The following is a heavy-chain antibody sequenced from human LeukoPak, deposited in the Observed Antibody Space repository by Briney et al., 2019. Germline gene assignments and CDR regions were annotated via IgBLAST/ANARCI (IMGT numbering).Heavy chain of an antibody. CDR2: IYYSGST. CDR1: GGSISSSSYY. J-gene: IGHJ3*02. CDR3: ARYETGTDAFDI. D-gene: IGHD1-1*01. Sequence: PSETLSLTCTVSGGSISSSSYYWGWLRQPPGTGLEWIGSIYYSGSTYYNPSLKSRVTISVDTSKNQFSLKLSSVTAADTAVYYCARYETGTDAFDIWGQGTMVTVSS. V-gene: IGHV4-39*07.